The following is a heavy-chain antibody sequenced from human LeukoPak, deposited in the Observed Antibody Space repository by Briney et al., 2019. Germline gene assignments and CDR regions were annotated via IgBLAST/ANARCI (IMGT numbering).Heavy chain of an antibody. CDR1: GGSFSGYY. V-gene: IGHV4-34*01. J-gene: IGHJ5*02. D-gene: IGHD6-13*01. CDR2: INHSGST. CDR3: ARFAAAGSRWFDP. Sequence: NPSETLSLTCAVYGGSFSGYYWSWIRQPPGKGLEWIGEINHSGSTNYNPSLKSRVTISVDTSKNQFFLKLSSVTAADTAVYYCARFAAAGSRWFDPWGQGTLVTVSS.